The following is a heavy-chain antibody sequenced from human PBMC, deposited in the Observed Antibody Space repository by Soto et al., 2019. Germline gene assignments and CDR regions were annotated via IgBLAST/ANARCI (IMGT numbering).Heavy chain of an antibody. CDR3: ARGPF. Sequence: EVQMVASGGGVVQPGGSLRLSCAASGFTFSDQWMSWVRQAPGKGLEWVANINPDGSAKSHVDSVEGRFIISRDNAKNSLYLQMNTLRVEDTAVYYCARGPFWGQGTLVTVSS. CDR2: INPDGSAK. D-gene: IGHD3-3*02. V-gene: IGHV3-7*01. CDR1: GFTFSDQW. J-gene: IGHJ4*02.